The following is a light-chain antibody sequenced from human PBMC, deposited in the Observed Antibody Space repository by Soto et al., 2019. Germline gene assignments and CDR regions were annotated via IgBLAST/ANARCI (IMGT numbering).Light chain of an antibody. CDR3: QHRSSWPIT. CDR2: DAS. V-gene: IGKV3-11*01. Sequence: IVLTQSPATLSLSPGERATLSCRASQSVRSYLVWYQQKPGQPPRLLIYDASNRATGIPARFSGSGSETDFTLTINSLEPEDFAVYYCQHRSSWPITFGGGTKVEIK. J-gene: IGKJ4*01. CDR1: QSVRSY.